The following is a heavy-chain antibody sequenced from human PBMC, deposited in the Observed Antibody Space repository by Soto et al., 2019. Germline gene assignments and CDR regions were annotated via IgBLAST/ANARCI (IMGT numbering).Heavy chain of an antibody. Sequence: GGSLRLSCVASGFTFSSYGMSWVRQAPGKGLEWVSSISGSGGSTYYADSVKGRFTISRDNSKNTLYLQMNSLRAEDTAVYYCAKASAPGGTYFPLWFWGQGTLVTVPQ. CDR1: GFTFSSYG. J-gene: IGHJ4*02. CDR3: AKASAPGGTYFPLWF. CDR2: ISGSGGST. V-gene: IGHV3-23*01. D-gene: IGHD1-26*01.